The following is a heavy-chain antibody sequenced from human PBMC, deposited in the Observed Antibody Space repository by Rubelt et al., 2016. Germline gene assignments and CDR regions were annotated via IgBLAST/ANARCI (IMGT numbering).Heavy chain of an antibody. D-gene: IGHD3-22*01. V-gene: IGHV4-34*01. CDR2: INHSGST. CDR1: GGSFSGYY. CDR3: ARDRRYYDSSGYYYAGGLDY. Sequence: QVQLQQWGAGLLKPSETLSLTCAVYGGSFSGYYWSWIRQPPGKGLEWIGEINHSGSTNYNPSLKIRVPVSVATSKNQFSLKLSSVTAADTAVYYCARDRRYYDSSGYYYAGGLDYWGQGTLVTVSS. J-gene: IGHJ4*02.